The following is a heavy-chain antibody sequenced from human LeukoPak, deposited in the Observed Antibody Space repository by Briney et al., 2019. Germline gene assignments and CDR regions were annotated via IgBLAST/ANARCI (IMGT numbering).Heavy chain of an antibody. V-gene: IGHV4-34*01. CDR1: GGSFSGYY. CDR2: INHSGST. J-gene: IGHJ4*02. Sequence: PSETLSLTCAVYGGSFSGYYWSWIRQPPGKGLEWIGEINHSGSTNYNPSLKSRVTISVDTSKNQFSLKLSSVTAADTAVYYCARGLWRELLRGWGQGTLVTVSS. D-gene: IGHD1-26*01. CDR3: ARGLWRELLRG.